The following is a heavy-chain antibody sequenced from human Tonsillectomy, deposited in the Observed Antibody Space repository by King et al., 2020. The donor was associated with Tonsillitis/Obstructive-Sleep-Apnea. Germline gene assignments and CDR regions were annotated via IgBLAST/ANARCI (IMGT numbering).Heavy chain of an antibody. CDR3: ARHDPYHYDSAVYYYYGIDV. CDR2: IYYSGNT. J-gene: IGHJ6*02. V-gene: IGHV4-59*08. CDR1: GGSISSYY. Sequence: VQLQESGPGLVKPSETLSLTCTVSGGSISSYYWSWIRQPPGKGLEWIGYIYYSGNTNYNPSLKSRVTISVDTSKNQISLRLRSVTAADTAVYYCARHDPYHYDSAVYYYYGIDVWGQGTTVTVSS. D-gene: IGHD3-22*01.